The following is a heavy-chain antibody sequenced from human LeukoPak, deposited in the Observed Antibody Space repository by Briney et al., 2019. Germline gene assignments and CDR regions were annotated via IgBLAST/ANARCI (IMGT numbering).Heavy chain of an antibody. Sequence: GGSLRLSCADSGFTFSSSAMTWVRQAPGKGLEWVSGISGGGSNTYYADSEKGRSTISRDNSKNTLYLQMNGLRADDTAVYYCARGSGQFDYWGQGTLVSVSS. D-gene: IGHD1-14*01. CDR3: ARGSGQFDY. CDR2: ISGGGSNT. CDR1: GFTFSSSA. J-gene: IGHJ4*02. V-gene: IGHV3-23*01.